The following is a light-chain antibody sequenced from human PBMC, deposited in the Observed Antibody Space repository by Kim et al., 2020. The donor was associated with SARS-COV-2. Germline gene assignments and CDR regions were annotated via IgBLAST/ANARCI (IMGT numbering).Light chain of an antibody. CDR1: QTVTSNY. J-gene: IGKJ1*01. CDR2: GAS. V-gene: IGKV3-20*01. CDR3: QRYGSTLWT. Sequence: SPGERATLSCRASQTVTSNYLAWYQQRPGQAPRLLIYGASSRATGIPDRFSGSGSGTEFTLTINRLEPEDSAVYYCQRYGSTLWTFGQGTKVDIK.